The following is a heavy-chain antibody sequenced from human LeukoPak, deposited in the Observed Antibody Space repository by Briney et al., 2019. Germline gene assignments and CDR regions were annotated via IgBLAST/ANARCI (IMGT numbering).Heavy chain of an antibody. J-gene: IGHJ4*02. CDR3: AMATWVGGLDY. Sequence: GGSLRLSCAASGFTFRNYAMTWVRQAPGKGLEWVSVISESGGNTKYADSVEGRFTISRDNSKNTLYLQMNSLRAGDTAVYYCAMATWVGGLDYWGQGTLVTVSS. CDR2: ISESGGNT. CDR1: GFTFRNYA. V-gene: IGHV3-23*01. D-gene: IGHD1-26*01.